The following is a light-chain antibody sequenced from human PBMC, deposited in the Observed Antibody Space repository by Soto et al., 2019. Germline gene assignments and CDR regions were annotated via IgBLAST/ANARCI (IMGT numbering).Light chain of an antibody. CDR2: EVN. CDR1: SGDIGSYNY. J-gene: IGLJ1*01. Sequence: QSALTQPASVSGSPGQSITISCSGTSGDIGSYNYVSWYQQHPGKAPKLMIYEVNNRPSGVSHRFSGSKSGNTASLTISGLQAEDEADYYCSSYTGSSTLYVFGTGTKVTVL. V-gene: IGLV2-14*01. CDR3: SSYTGSSTLYV.